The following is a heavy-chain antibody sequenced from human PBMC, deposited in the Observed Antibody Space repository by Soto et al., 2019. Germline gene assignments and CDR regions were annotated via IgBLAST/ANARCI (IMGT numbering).Heavy chain of an antibody. D-gene: IGHD3-10*01. Sequence: ASVKVSCKASGYTFTSYGISWVRQAPGQGLEWMGWISAYNGNTNYAQKLQGRVTMTTDTSTSTAYMELRSLRSDDTAVYYCARARITMVRGVEINWGMDVWGQGTTVTVSS. J-gene: IGHJ6*02. CDR1: GYTFTSYG. CDR3: ARARITMVRGVEINWGMDV. V-gene: IGHV1-18*01. CDR2: ISAYNGNT.